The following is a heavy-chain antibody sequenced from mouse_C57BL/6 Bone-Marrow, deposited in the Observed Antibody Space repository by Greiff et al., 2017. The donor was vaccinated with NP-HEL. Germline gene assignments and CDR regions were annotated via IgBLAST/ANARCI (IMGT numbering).Heavy chain of an antibody. CDR1: GFTFTDYY. CDR3: ARYIDDYDYRRLAY. J-gene: IGHJ3*01. V-gene: IGHV7-3*01. CDR2: IRNKANGYTT. Sequence: VQLQQSGGGLVQPGGSLSLSCAASGFTFTDYYMSWVRQPPGKALEWLGFIRNKANGYTTEYSASVKGRFTISRDNSQSILYLQMNALRAEDSATYYCARYIDDYDYRRLAYWGQGTLVTVSA. D-gene: IGHD2-4*01.